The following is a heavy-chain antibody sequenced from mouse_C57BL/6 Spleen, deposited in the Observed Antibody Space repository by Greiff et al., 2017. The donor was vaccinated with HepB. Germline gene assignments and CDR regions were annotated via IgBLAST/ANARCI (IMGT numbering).Heavy chain of an antibody. D-gene: IGHD1-1*01. CDR3: TTGIYYYGSRESYFDY. Sequence: EVKLQESGAELVRPGASVKLSCTASGFNIKDDYMHWVMQRPEQGLEWIGWIDPENGDTEYASKFQGKATITADTSSNTAYLQLSSLTSEDTAVYYCTTGIYYYGSRESYFDYWGQGTTLTVSS. CDR1: GFNIKDDY. J-gene: IGHJ2*01. V-gene: IGHV14-4*01. CDR2: IDPENGDT.